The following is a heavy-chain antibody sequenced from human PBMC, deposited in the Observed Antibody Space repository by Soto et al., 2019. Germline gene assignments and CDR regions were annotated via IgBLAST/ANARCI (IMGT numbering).Heavy chain of an antibody. V-gene: IGHV5-51*01. Sequence: GESLKISCQASGYSFSNFWIAWVRQMPGEGLEWLGIIYPDDSDTRYSPSFLGQVTISADKTIKTTYLQWSSLKASDTAIYFCASSVLVTSTMNYFDLWGQGTLVTVSS. CDR3: ASSVLVTSTMNYFDL. CDR2: IYPDDSDT. J-gene: IGHJ4*02. CDR1: GYSFSNFW. D-gene: IGHD2-8*02.